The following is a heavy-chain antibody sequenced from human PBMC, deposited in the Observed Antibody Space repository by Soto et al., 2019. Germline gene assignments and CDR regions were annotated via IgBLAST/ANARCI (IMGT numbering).Heavy chain of an antibody. Sequence: SETLSLTCTVSGGSISSYYWSWIRQPPGKGLEWIGYIYCSGSTNYNPSLKSRVTISVDTSKNQFSLKLSSVTAADTAVYYCARTKRDIVVVVAAPHFDYWGQGTLVTVSS. CDR2: IYCSGST. CDR3: ARTKRDIVVVVAAPHFDY. J-gene: IGHJ4*02. V-gene: IGHV4-59*01. D-gene: IGHD2-15*01. CDR1: GGSISSYY.